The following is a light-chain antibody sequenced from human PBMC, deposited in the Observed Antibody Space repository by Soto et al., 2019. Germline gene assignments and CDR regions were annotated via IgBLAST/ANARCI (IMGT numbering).Light chain of an antibody. CDR2: GAS. Sequence: DIQMTQSPSSVSASVGDRVTITCRASQGISGYLLWFKQKPGKAPKLLIYGASTLQSGVPSRFSGSGSGTDFTLTITSLQPEDFATYYCQQANSYPRTFGPGTKVDFK. V-gene: IGKV1-12*01. CDR3: QQANSYPRT. J-gene: IGKJ3*01. CDR1: QGISGY.